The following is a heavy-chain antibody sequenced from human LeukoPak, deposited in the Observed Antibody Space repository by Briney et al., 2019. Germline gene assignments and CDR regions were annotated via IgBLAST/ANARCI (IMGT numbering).Heavy chain of an antibody. CDR2: MNPNSGHT. J-gene: IGHJ4*02. V-gene: IGHV1-8*01. Sequence: ASVKVSCKASGYTFTSYDIIWVRQAAGQGLEWMGWMNPNSGHTGYAQKFQGRVTMTRSTSISTAYMELTSLTSEDSAVYYCARSIVGVRKRNDYWGQGTLVTVSS. CDR1: GYTFTSYD. CDR3: ARSIVGVRKRNDY. D-gene: IGHD1-26*01.